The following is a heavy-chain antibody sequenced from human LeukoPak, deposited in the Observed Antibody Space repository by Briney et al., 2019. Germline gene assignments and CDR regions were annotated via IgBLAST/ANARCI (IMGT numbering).Heavy chain of an antibody. D-gene: IGHD6-19*01. CDR1: GFTFSSYA. J-gene: IGHJ4*02. CDR3: PKQSYASGWNPFDY. V-gene: IGHV3-23*01. CDR2: VSGGGVTT. Sequence: SGGSLRLSCAASGFTFSSYAMSWVRQAPGKGLERVSTVSGGGVTTYYADSAKGRFTISRDNSKNTLYLQMNSLTAEDTAVYYCPKQSYASGWNPFDYWGQGILVTVSS.